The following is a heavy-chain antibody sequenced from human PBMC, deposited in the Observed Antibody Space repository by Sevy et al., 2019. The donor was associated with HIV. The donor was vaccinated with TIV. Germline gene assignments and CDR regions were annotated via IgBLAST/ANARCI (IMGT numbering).Heavy chain of an antibody. CDR3: ARHGSWSFYFDY. J-gene: IGHJ4*02. Sequence: SETLSLTCSVSDDSISSSNYFWGWIRQPPGKGVEWIGSIYYTATTYYNPSLQSRFTLSVDTSKKQFSLKLSSVTAADPAVYYCARHGSWSFYFDYWGQGILVTVSS. D-gene: IGHD6-13*01. CDR1: DDSISSSNYF. V-gene: IGHV4-39*01. CDR2: IYYTATT.